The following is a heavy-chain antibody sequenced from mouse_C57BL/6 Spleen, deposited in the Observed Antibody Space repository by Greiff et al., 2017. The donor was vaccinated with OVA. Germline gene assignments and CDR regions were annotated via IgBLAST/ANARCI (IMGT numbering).Heavy chain of an antibody. CDR3: AQLFAY. Sequence: VKLQQSGAELVKPGASVKISCKASGYAFSSYWMNWVKQRPGKGLEWIGQIYPGDGDNNYNGTLKGKATLTADKSSSPAYMQLSSLTSEDSAVYFCAQLFAYWGQGTLVTVSA. CDR1: GYAFSSYW. J-gene: IGHJ3*01. CDR2: IYPGDGDN. D-gene: IGHD4-1*02. V-gene: IGHV1-80*01.